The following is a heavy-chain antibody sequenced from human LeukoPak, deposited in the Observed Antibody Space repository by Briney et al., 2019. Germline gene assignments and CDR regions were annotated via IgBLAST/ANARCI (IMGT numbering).Heavy chain of an antibody. CDR1: GGSISSSSYF. CDR2: IYYSGGT. V-gene: IGHV4-39*01. CDR3: AGHERNPTSGPRGGSAP. D-gene: IGHD1-1*01. Sequence: PSETLSLTCTVSGGSISSSSYFWGWIRQPPGKGLEWIRSIYYSGGTYYNPSLKSRVTISVDTSTNQFSLKLNSATATDTAVYYWAGHERNPTSGPRGGSAPGGRGPVVTVPS. J-gene: IGHJ5*02.